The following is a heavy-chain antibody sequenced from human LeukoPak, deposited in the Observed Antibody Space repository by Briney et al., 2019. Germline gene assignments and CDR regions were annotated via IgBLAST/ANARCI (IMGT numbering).Heavy chain of an antibody. J-gene: IGHJ4*02. Sequence: ASVKVSCKVSGYSLTELPMHWVRQAPGKGLEWMGGFDPEDGETIYAQKFQGRVTMTEDTSTDTAYMELSSLTSDDTAVYYCATDLAMVRGAIGGDYWGRGTLVTVSS. CDR1: GYSLTELP. D-gene: IGHD3-10*01. V-gene: IGHV1-24*01. CDR2: FDPEDGET. CDR3: ATDLAMVRGAIGGDY.